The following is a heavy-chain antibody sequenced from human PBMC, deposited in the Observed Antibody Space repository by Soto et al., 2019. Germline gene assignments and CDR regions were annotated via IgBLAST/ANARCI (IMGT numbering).Heavy chain of an antibody. J-gene: IGHJ6*02. D-gene: IGHD3-3*01. CDR2: IYYSGST. CDR1: GASISTYY. CDR3: ARLDFWSGGGSGGMDV. V-gene: IGHV4-59*01. Sequence: SETLSLTCTVSGASISTYYWNWIRQPPGKGLEWIGYIYYSGSTNYNPSLKSRVTISGDMSKNQFSLKLTSVTAADTAVYYCARLDFWSGGGSGGMDVWGRGTTVTVS.